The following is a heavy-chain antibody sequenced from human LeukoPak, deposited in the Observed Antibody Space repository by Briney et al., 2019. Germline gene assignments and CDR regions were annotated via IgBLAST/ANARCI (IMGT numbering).Heavy chain of an antibody. CDR2: INPNSGGT. V-gene: IGHV1-2*02. J-gene: IGHJ4*02. D-gene: IGHD3-10*01. CDR3: AGTPWFGELTLDY. CDR1: GYTFTGYY. Sequence: ASVKVSCKASGYTFTGYYMHWVRQAPGQGLEWMGWINPNSGGTNYAQKFQERVIITRDMSTTTVYMELSSLRSEDTAVYYCAGTPWFGELTLDYWGQGTLVTVSS.